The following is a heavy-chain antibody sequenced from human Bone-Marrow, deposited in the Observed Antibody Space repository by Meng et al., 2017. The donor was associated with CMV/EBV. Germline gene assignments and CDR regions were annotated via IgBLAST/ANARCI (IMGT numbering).Heavy chain of an antibody. CDR3: ARERGADPFDY. CDR1: GFTVSSYS. Sequence: GESLKISCAASGFTVSSYSMNWVRQAPGKELEWVSIIYSGGDTYYADSVKGRFTISRGNSKNTLYLQMNSLRVEDTAVYYCARERGADPFDYWGQGTMVTVSS. V-gene: IGHV3-53*01. D-gene: IGHD3-10*01. CDR2: IYSGGDT. J-gene: IGHJ4*01.